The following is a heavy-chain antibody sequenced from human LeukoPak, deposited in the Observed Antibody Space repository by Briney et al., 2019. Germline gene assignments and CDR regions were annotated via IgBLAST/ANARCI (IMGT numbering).Heavy chain of an antibody. Sequence: SETLSLTCTVSGGSISSYYWSWIRQPPGKGLEWIGYIYYSGSTNYNPSLKSRVTISVDTSKNQFSLNLASVTAADTAVYYCAGAYSDFNFIFDYWGLGALVTVSS. CDR3: AGAYSDFNFIFDY. J-gene: IGHJ4*02. D-gene: IGHD1-26*01. CDR1: GGSISSYY. V-gene: IGHV4-59*01. CDR2: IYYSGST.